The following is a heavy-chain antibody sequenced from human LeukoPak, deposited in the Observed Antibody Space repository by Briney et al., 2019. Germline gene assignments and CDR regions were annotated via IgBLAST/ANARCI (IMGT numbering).Heavy chain of an antibody. D-gene: IGHD3-10*01. CDR3: ARVQEILWFGELLERGAFDI. J-gene: IGHJ3*02. V-gene: IGHV3-33*01. CDR1: GFTFSSYV. Sequence: PGGSLRLSCAASGFTFSSYVMHWVRQAPGKGLEWVAVIWQDGSNKYYADSVKGRFTISRDNAKNTLYLQMNSLRAEDTAVYYCARVQEILWFGELLERGAFDIWGQGTMVTVSS. CDR2: IWQDGSNK.